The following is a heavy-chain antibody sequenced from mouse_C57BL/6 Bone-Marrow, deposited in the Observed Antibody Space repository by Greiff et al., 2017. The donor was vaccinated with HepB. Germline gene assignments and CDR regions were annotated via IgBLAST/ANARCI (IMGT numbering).Heavy chain of an antibody. J-gene: IGHJ2*01. CDR2: IYPSDSET. D-gene: IGHD1-1*01. V-gene: IGHV1-61*01. Sequence: QVQLQQPGAELVRPGSSVKLSCKASGYTFISYWMDWVKQRPGQGLEWIGNIYPSDSETHYNQKFKDKATLTVDKSSSTAYMQLSSLTSEDSAVYYCARGDYGSNFDYWGQGTTLTVSS. CDR3: ARGDYGSNFDY. CDR1: GYTFISYW.